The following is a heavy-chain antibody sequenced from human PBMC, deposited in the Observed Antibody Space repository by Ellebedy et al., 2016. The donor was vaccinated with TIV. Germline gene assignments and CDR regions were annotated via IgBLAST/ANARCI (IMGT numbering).Heavy chain of an antibody. J-gene: IGHJ4*02. Sequence: ASVKVSXXASGYTFTSYGISWVRQAPGQGLEWMGWISAYNGNTNYAQKLQGRVTMTTDTSTSTAYMELRSLRSDDTAVYYCAREVSYYYDSSGYYDYWGQGTLVTVSS. V-gene: IGHV1-18*01. CDR1: GYTFTSYG. D-gene: IGHD3-22*01. CDR3: AREVSYYYDSSGYYDY. CDR2: ISAYNGNT.